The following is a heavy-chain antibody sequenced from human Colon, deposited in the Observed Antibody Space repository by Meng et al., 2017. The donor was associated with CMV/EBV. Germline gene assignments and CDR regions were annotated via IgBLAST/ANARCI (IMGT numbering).Heavy chain of an antibody. V-gene: IGHV3-48*03. CDR2: ISSSGSTI. D-gene: IGHD2-8*01. Sequence: GGSLSLSCAASGFTLSSYEMNWVRQAPGKGLEWVSYISSSGSTIYYADSVKGRFTISRDNAKNSLYLQMNSLRAEDTAVYYCASKFENGYGMDVWGQGTTVTVSS. CDR3: ASKFENGYGMDV. J-gene: IGHJ6*02. CDR1: GFTLSSYE.